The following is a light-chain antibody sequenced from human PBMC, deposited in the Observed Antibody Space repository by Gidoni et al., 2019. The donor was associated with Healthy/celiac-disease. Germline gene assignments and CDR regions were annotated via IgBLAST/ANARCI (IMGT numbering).Light chain of an antibody. J-gene: IGKJ4*01. V-gene: IGKV3-20*01. CDR1: QSVSSSY. Sequence: EIVLTQSPGTLSLSPGERATLSCRASQSVSSSYLAWYQQKPGQAPRLLSYGASSRATGIPDRFSGSGSGTDFTLTISRLEPEDFAVYYCQQYGSSLFTFGGGTKVEIK. CDR3: QQYGSSLFT. CDR2: GAS.